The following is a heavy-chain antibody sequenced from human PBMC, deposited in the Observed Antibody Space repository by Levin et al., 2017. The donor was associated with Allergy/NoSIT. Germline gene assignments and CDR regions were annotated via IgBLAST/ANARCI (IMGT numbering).Heavy chain of an antibody. J-gene: IGHJ3*02. CDR1: GGSFIGYY. CDR2: ISHREST. Sequence: NPSETLSLTCAVYGGSFIGYYWSWIRQSPGKGLEWIGEISHRESTTYNPSLRSRVTISLETSGNQFSLRLDSVTAADTGVYYCAVFSLRYGTFDIWGQGTTVTVSS. CDR3: AVFSLRYGTFDI. D-gene: IGHD4-17*01. V-gene: IGHV4-34*01.